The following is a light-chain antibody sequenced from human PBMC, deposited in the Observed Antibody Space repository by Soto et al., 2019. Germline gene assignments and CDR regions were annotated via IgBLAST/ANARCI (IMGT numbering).Light chain of an antibody. CDR1: HSLVYSDGDTY. J-gene: IGKJ1*01. CDR3: MPGRHCPWT. CDR2: KVS. Sequence: DVVLTQSPLSLPVTLGQPASISCRSSHSLVYSDGDTYFNWFQQRPGQSPRRLIYKVSNRDSGVPRRLRGSSSGTDLTLNISRVEAEDVGVYYCMPGRHCPWTFGQGTKVEIK. V-gene: IGKV2-30*01.